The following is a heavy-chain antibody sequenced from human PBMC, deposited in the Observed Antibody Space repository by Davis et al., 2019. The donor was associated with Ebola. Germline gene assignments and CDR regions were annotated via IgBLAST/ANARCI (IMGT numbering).Heavy chain of an antibody. Sequence: MPSETLSLTCTVSGGSISSYYWSWIRQPPGKGLEWIGYIYYSGSTNYNPSLKSRVTISVDTSKNQFSLKLSSVTAADTAVYYCARDRHSSGWYVGWYLDLWGRGTLVTVSS. CDR1: GGSISSYY. V-gene: IGHV4-59*01. CDR3: ARDRHSSGWYVGWYLDL. CDR2: IYYSGST. D-gene: IGHD6-19*01. J-gene: IGHJ2*01.